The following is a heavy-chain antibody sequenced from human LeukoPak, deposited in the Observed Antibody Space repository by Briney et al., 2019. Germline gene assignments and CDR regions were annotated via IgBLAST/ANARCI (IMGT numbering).Heavy chain of an antibody. CDR3: AREATVGATSAFDI. V-gene: IGHV1-24*01. CDR2: FDPEDGET. CDR1: GYTLTELS. D-gene: IGHD1-26*01. Sequence: ASVKVSCKVSGYTLTELSMHWVRQAPGRGLEWMGGFDPEDGETIYAQKFQGRVTMTEDTSTDTAYMELSSLRSEDTAVYYCAREATVGATSAFDIWGQGTMVTVSS. J-gene: IGHJ3*02.